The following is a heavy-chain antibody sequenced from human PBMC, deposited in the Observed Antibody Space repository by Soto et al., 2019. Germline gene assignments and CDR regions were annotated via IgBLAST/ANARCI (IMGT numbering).Heavy chain of an antibody. CDR2: INAGNGNT. Sequence: QVQLVQSGAEVKKPGASVKVSCKASGYTFTSYAMHWVRQAPGQRREWMGWINAGNGNTKYSQKFQGRVTITRDTSASTAYMELSSLRSEDTAVYYCARDQSWGSGWYGYWGQGTLVTVSS. CDR3: ARDQSWGSGWYGY. CDR1: GYTFTSYA. D-gene: IGHD6-19*01. J-gene: IGHJ4*02. V-gene: IGHV1-3*01.